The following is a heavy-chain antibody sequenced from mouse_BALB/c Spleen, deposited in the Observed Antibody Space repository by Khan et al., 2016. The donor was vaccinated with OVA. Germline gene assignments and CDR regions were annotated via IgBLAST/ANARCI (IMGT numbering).Heavy chain of an antibody. Sequence: QIQVVQSGPELKKPGETVKISCKASGYTFTNYGMNWVKQAPGKGLKWMGWINTYTGDPTYDEDFKGRVAFSAETSASTAYLQISNLKNEDTATYFCARSNGNYWFAYWGQGTLVTVSA. D-gene: IGHD2-1*01. CDR2: INTYTGDP. V-gene: IGHV9-3-1*01. CDR3: ARSNGNYWFAY. J-gene: IGHJ3*01. CDR1: GYTFTNYG.